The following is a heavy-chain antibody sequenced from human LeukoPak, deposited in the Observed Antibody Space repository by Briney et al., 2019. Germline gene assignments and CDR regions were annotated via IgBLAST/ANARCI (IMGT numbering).Heavy chain of an antibody. J-gene: IGHJ3*02. CDR1: GFTFSSYA. CDR3: ARGMDAFDI. Sequence: GRSLRLSCAASGFTFSSYAMHWVRQAPGKGLEWVAVISYDGSNKYYADPVKGRFTISRDNSKNTLYLQMNSLRAEDTAVYYCARGMDAFDIWGQGTMVTVSS. CDR2: ISYDGSNK. V-gene: IGHV3-30-3*01.